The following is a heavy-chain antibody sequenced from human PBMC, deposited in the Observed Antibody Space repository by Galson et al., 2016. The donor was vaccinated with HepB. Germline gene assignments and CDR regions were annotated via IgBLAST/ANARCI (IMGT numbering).Heavy chain of an antibody. Sequence: SETLSLTCTVSGGSISSYYWSWIRQPPGKGLEWIGYIYYSGSTNYNPSLKSQVTISVDTSKNQFSLKLSSVTAAYTAVYYCARYYDSSGYYPYYFDYWGQGTLVTVYS. D-gene: IGHD3-22*01. V-gene: IGHV4-59*01. CDR2: IYYSGST. J-gene: IGHJ4*02. CDR3: ARYYDSSGYYPYYFDY. CDR1: GGSISSYY.